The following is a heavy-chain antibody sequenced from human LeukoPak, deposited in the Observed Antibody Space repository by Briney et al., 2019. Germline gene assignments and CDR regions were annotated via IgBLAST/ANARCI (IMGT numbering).Heavy chain of an antibody. Sequence: GRSLRLSCAASGFTFSSYGMHWVRQAPGKGLEWVAVISYDGSNKYYADSVKGRFTISRDNSKNTLYLQTNSLRAEDTAVYYCAKDPSYNWNYAGYFDYWGQGTLVTVSS. CDR1: GFTFSSYG. D-gene: IGHD1-7*01. J-gene: IGHJ4*02. V-gene: IGHV3-30*18. CDR2: ISYDGSNK. CDR3: AKDPSYNWNYAGYFDY.